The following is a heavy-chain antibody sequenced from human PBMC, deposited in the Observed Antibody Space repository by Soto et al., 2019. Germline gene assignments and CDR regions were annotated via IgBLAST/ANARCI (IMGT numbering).Heavy chain of an antibody. J-gene: IGHJ4*02. CDR2: ISGSGGST. Sequence: GGSLRLSCAASGFTFSSYAMSWVRQAPGKGLEWVSAISGSGGSTYYADSVKGRFTISRDNSKNTLYLQMNSLRAEDTAVYYDANSPPAIMITFGGVIVGYLDYWGQGTLVTVSS. D-gene: IGHD3-16*02. CDR3: ANSPPAIMITFGGVIVGYLDY. V-gene: IGHV3-23*01. CDR1: GFTFSSYA.